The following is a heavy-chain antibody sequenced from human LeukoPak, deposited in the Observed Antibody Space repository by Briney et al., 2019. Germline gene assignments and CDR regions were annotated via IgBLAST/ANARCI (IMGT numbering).Heavy chain of an antibody. CDR3: AKQLGYCSDGSCYFPY. Sequence: GGSLRLSCAASGFTFSSSAMSWVRQAPGKGLEWVSAISNNGGYTYYADSVQGRFTISRDNSKSTLCLQMNSLRAEDMAVYYCAKQLGYCSDGSCYFPYWGQGTLVTVSS. CDR1: GFTFSSSA. CDR2: ISNNGGYT. J-gene: IGHJ4*02. D-gene: IGHD2-15*01. V-gene: IGHV3-23*01.